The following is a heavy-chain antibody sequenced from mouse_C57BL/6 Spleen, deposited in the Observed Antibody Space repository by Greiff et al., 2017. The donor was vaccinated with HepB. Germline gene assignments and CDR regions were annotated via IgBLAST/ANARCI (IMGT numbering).Heavy chain of an antibody. CDR1: GFTFTDYY. D-gene: IGHD1-1*01. CDR3: ARSLSSYYYGSSYDYAMDY. V-gene: IGHV7-3*01. CDR2: IRNKANGYTT. Sequence: EVQRVESGGGLVQPGGSLSLSCAASGFTFTDYYMRWVRQPPGKALEWLGFIRNKANGYTTAYSASVKGRFTISRDNSQSIIYLQMNSLRAEDSATDDCARSLSSYYYGSSYDYAMDYWGQGTTVTVSS. J-gene: IGHJ4*01.